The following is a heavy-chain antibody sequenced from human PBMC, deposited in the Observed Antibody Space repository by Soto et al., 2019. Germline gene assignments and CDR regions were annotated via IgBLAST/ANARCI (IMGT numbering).Heavy chain of an antibody. D-gene: IGHD2-15*01. CDR2: INHLETT. CDR1: GAPITYGTNS. CDR3: ARGGGFDSFDY. J-gene: IGHJ4*02. V-gene: IGHV4-30-2*01. Sequence: PSESLSLTCTVSGAPITYGTNSWSWIRQTPGKGLEWIGYINHLETTFYNPSFESRLTLSIDRTKNQYSLSLKSMSAADRAVYFCARGGGFDSFDYWGQGILVTVSS.